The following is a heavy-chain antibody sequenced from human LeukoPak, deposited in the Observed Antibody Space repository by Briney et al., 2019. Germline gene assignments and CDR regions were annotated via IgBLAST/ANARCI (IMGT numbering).Heavy chain of an antibody. V-gene: IGHV3-53*01. D-gene: IGHD2-8*02. CDR3: AKTYCWYYFDY. CDR2: IYSGGST. Sequence: GGSLRLSCAASGFTVSSNYMSWVRQAPGKGLEWVSVIYSGGSTYYADSVKGRFTISRDNSKNTLYLQMNSLRAEDTAVYYCAKTYCWYYFDYWGQGTLVTVS. J-gene: IGHJ4*02. CDR1: GFTVSSNY.